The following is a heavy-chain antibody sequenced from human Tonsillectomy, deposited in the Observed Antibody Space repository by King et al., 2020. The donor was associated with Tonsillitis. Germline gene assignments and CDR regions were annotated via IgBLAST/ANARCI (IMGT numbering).Heavy chain of an antibody. D-gene: IGHD6-19*01. V-gene: IGHV3-33*08. CDR2: IWYDGSNK. Sequence: VQLVESGGGVVQPGTSQRLSCAASGFTFSIYGMHWVRQAPGKGLEWVAVIWYDGSNKYYADSVKGRFTIYRDNSKNTLFLQMDSRRAEDTAVYYCARGSGTAVAHAFDMWGQGTMVTVSS. CDR1: GFTFSIYG. CDR3: ARGSGTAVAHAFDM. J-gene: IGHJ3*02.